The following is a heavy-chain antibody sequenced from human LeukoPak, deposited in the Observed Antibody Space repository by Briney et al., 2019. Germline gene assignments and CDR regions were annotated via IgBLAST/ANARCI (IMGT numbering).Heavy chain of an antibody. CDR1: DFTFSAYT. V-gene: IGHV3-21*06. CDR3: ARDSDYGDYFDH. J-gene: IGHJ4*02. Sequence: GGSLRLSCAAPDFTFSAYTVNWIRLAPGKGLEWVSSISSSRTYIYYADSVKGRFTISRDNAKNSLYLQMNSLRAEDTALYFCARDSDYGDYFDHWGQGTLVTVSS. CDR2: ISSSRTYI. D-gene: IGHD4-17*01.